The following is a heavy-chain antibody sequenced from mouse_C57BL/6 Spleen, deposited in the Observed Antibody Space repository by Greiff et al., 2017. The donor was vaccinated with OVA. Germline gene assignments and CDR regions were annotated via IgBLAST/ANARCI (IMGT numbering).Heavy chain of an antibody. CDR1: GYAFSSYW. Sequence: VQLVESGAELVKPGASVKISCKASGYAFSSYWMNWVKQRPGKGLEWIGQIYPGDGDTNYNGKFKGKATLTADKSSSTDYMQLSSLTSEDSAVYFCSYSNSTYYAMDYWGQGTSVTVSS. D-gene: IGHD2-5*01. V-gene: IGHV1-80*01. CDR2: IYPGDGDT. CDR3: SYSNSTYYAMDY. J-gene: IGHJ4*01.